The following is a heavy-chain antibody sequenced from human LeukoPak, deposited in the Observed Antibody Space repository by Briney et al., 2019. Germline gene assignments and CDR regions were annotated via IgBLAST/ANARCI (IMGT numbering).Heavy chain of an antibody. CDR1: GLTLSGYW. CDR2: IKQDGSEK. V-gene: IGHV3-7*01. D-gene: IGHD3-10*01. J-gene: IGHJ5*02. CDR3: ARESLLWEDPGGFDP. Sequence: GGSLRLSCAASGLTLSGYWMSWVRQAPSKGLEWVANIKQDGSEKYYVDSVRGRFTISRDNAKNSQYLQMNSLRAEDTAVYYCARESLLWEDPGGFDPWGQGTLVTVSS.